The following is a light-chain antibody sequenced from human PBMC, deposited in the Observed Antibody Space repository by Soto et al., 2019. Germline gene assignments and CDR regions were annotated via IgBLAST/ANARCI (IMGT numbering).Light chain of an antibody. CDR2: GAS. CDR1: QSVGSH. J-gene: IGKJ3*01. CDR3: QQYDNWPPFT. Sequence: EIVMTHSPATLSVSPGERATLSCRASQSVGSHLALYQQIPGQAPRLLIYGASYRATGIPARFSGSGSGTDFTLIIGSLQSEDFAVYYCQQYDNWPPFTFGPGTKVDIX. V-gene: IGKV3-15*01.